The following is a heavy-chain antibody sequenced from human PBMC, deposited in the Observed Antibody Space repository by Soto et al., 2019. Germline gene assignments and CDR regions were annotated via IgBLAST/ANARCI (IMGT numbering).Heavy chain of an antibody. D-gene: IGHD6-19*01. J-gene: IGHJ6*02. V-gene: IGHV4-39*01. Sequence: PSETLSLTCTVSGGSISSSSYYWGWIRQPPGKGLEWIGSIYYSGSTYYNPSLKSRVTISVDTSKNQFSLKLSSVTAADTAVYYCARQADSSGWLPSLYYYYGMDVWGQGTTVTVSS. CDR2: IYYSGST. CDR3: ARQADSSGWLPSLYYYYGMDV. CDR1: GGSISSSSYY.